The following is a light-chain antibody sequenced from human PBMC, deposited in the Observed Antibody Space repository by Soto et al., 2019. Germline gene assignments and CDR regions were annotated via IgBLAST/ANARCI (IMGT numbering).Light chain of an antibody. CDR3: HQFGSSPLDT. CDR1: QTISSSF. Sequence: EIVLTQSPGTLSLSPGERATLSCRASQTISSSFLAWYQQKPGQAPRLLIYRASRRAPGIPDRFSGSGSWTDFTLTISRLEPEDFGVYYCHQFGSSPLDTFGPGTKVEI. CDR2: RAS. V-gene: IGKV3-20*01. J-gene: IGKJ3*01.